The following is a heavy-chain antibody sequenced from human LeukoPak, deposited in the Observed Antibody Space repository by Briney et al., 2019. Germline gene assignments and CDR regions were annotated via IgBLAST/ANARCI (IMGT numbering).Heavy chain of an antibody. D-gene: IGHD2-8*01. Sequence: PGGSLRLSCAASGSTFSSYWMHWVRQAPGKGLVWVSRINSDGSSTSYADSVKGRFTISRDNAKNTLYLQMNTLRAEDTAVYYCTSLGEPDIVLMVYPEDYWGQGTLVTVSS. CDR3: TSLGEPDIVLMVYPEDY. V-gene: IGHV3-74*01. J-gene: IGHJ4*02. CDR2: INSDGSST. CDR1: GSTFSSYW.